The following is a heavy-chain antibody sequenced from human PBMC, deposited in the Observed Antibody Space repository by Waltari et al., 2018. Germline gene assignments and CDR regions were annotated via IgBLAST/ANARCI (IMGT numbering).Heavy chain of an antibody. D-gene: IGHD2-2*03. Sequence: QVQLQESGPGLVKPSETLSLTCDVSGYSINSGYYWGWIRQSPGKGLEWIATIYHAGDTFYNPSLKSRVTISMDTSKNQFSLKLNSVTAADTAVYFCSRQVLGYCTSAACRTLESWGQGTLVTVSS. V-gene: IGHV4-38-2*01. CDR2: IYHAGDT. CDR3: SRQVLGYCTSAACRTLES. CDR1: GYSINSGYY. J-gene: IGHJ4*02.